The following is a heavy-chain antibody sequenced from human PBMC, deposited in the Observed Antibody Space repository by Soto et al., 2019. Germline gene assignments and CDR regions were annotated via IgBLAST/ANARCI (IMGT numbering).Heavy chain of an antibody. J-gene: IGHJ4*02. Sequence: EVQLLESGGGLVQPGGSLRLSCAASGFTFSSYAMSWVRQAPGKGLEWVSAISGRGGSTYYADSVKGRFTISRDNSKNTLYLQMNSLRAEDTAVYYCAKGATYYYGSGSPHFDYWGQGTLVTVSS. V-gene: IGHV3-23*01. CDR1: GFTFSSYA. CDR3: AKGATYYYGSGSPHFDY. CDR2: ISGRGGST. D-gene: IGHD3-10*01.